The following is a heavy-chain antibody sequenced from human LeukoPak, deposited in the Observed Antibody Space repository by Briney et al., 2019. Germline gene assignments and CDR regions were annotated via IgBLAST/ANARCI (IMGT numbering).Heavy chain of an antibody. J-gene: IGHJ4*02. V-gene: IGHV1-46*01. CDR1: GYTFTSYY. CDR3: ARDPHEFSSGWSHFNY. D-gene: IGHD6-19*01. CDR2: INPSGGST. Sequence: ASVKVSCKASGYTFTSYYMHWVRQAPGQGLEWMGIINPSGGSTSYAQKLQGRVTMTTDTSTSTAYLELRSLKSDDTAFYYCARDPHEFSSGWSHFNYWGQGTLVTVSS.